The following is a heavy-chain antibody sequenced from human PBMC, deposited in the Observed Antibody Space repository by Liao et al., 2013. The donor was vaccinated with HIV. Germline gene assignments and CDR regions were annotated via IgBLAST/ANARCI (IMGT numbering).Heavy chain of an antibody. CDR3: ARVPHYDGSGYPLDL. V-gene: IGHV4-39*07. Sequence: QLRLQESGPGLVQPSETLSLTCTVSGGSFSRSGNFWGWIRQPPGKGLEWIGHINDGGSTHFNPSLKSRAILSRDTTKKQFSLTLNSVTAADTAVYYCARVPHYDGSGYPLDLWGQGTLVTVSS. D-gene: IGHD6-25*01. CDR2: INDGGST. J-gene: IGHJ3*01. CDR1: GGSFSRSGNF.